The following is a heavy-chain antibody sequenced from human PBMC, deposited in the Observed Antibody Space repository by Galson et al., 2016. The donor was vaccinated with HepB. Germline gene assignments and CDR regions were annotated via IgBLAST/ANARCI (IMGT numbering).Heavy chain of an antibody. D-gene: IGHD4-23*01. CDR1: RFTFSSYW. CDR2: ISGDASGT. J-gene: IGHJ3*02. CDR3: VSPLHNDGNSGMAFDI. Sequence: SLRLSCADSRFTFSSYWMHWVRQVPGKGQVWVSVISGDASGTRYADSVKGRFTISRDNTKNTLSLQMNSLGADDTAVYYCVSPLHNDGNSGMAFDIWGQGTMVTVSS. V-gene: IGHV3-74*01.